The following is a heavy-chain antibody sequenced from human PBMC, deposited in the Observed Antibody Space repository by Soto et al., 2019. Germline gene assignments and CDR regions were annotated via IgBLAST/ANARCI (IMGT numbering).Heavy chain of an antibody. CDR3: ARHKSGLELVFDY. V-gene: IGHV3-7*01. CDR1: GFTSSTYW. D-gene: IGHD1-7*01. J-gene: IGHJ4*02. Sequence: GGSLRLSCAASGFTSSTYWMSWVRQAPGKGLEWVATISQDGSERYYVDSVKGRFTISRDNAKNSLNLRMNSLRAEDTAVYYCARHKSGLELVFDYWGQGTLVTVSS. CDR2: ISQDGSER.